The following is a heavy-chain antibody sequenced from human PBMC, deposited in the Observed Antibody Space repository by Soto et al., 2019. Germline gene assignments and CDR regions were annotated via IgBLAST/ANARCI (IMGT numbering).Heavy chain of an antibody. CDR1: GGSISSGGYY. CDR3: ARGSHLSGWFDP. D-gene: IGHD2-15*01. V-gene: IGHV4-31*03. CDR2: IYYSGST. J-gene: IGHJ5*02. Sequence: QVQLQESGPGLVKPSQTLSLTCTVSGGSISSGGYYWSWIRQHPGKGLEWIGYIYYSGSTYYNPSLKSRLTTSVDTSTNQFSLKLSSVPAADTAVYYCARGSHLSGWFDPWGQGTLVTVSS.